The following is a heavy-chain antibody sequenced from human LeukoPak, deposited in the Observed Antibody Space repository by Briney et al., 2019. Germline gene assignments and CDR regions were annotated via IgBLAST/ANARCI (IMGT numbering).Heavy chain of an antibody. D-gene: IGHD1-26*01. V-gene: IGHV5-51*01. J-gene: IGHJ3*02. CDR3: ARPRTSGSSGDAFDI. CDR1: GYSVTSYS. CDR2: IYPGDSDT. Sequence: GPLQISTQGSGYSVTSYSTGGVRQMPRKALASMRIIYPGDSDTRYSPSFQGQVTISADKSIGTAYLQWSSLKASDTAMYYCARPRTSGSSGDAFDIWGQGTMVTVSS.